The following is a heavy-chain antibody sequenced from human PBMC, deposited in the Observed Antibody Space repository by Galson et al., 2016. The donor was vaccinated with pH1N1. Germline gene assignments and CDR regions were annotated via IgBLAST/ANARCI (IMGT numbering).Heavy chain of an antibody. D-gene: IGHD3-22*01. CDR1: GFTFSSYG. J-gene: IGHJ4*02. V-gene: IGHV3-30*18. CDR3: AKGVDYYDSSGSSFDY. CDR2: ISYDGSNK. Sequence: SLRLSCAASGFTFSSYGMHWVRQAPGKGLEWVAVISYDGSNKYYADSVKDRFTISRDNSKNTMYLQMNSLRAEDTAVYYCAKGVDYYDSSGSSFDYWGQGTLVTVSS.